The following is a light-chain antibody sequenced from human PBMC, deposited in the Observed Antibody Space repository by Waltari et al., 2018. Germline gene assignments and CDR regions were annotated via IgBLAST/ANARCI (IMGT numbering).Light chain of an antibody. CDR3: CSYAGSGTLV. CDR1: SSAVGNYDL. CDR2: EVP. V-gene: IGLV2-23*02. Sequence: QSALTQPASVSGSPGQSITISCTGTSSAVGNYDLASWYQQHPGTAPKLMIYEVPKRPSWVSNRFSGSKSGNTASLTVSGLQAEDEADYYCCSYAGSGTLVFGGGTKLTVL. J-gene: IGLJ2*01.